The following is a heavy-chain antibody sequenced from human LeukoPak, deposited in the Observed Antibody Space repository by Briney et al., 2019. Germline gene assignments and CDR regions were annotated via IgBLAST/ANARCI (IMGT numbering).Heavy chain of an antibody. CDR2: IKEDGSEI. J-gene: IGHJ4*02. CDR3: VSFYETY. CDR1: GFTFNNYW. V-gene: IGHV3-7*01. D-gene: IGHD2-2*01. Sequence: GGSLRLSCAASGFTFNNYWMSWVRQAPGKGLEWVANIKEDGSEIYYVDSVKGRFTISRDNTKNSVYLQMNNLRAEDTAVYYCVSFYETYWGRGTLVTVSS.